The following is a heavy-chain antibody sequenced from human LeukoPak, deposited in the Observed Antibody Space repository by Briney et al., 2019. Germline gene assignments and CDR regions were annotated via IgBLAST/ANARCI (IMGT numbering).Heavy chain of an antibody. J-gene: IGHJ6*03. CDR2: ISDSDGRK. CDR1: GFTFSSYA. V-gene: IGHV3-23*01. CDR3: AKDSKIVGPTFKSYHYMDV. Sequence: GGSLRLSCAASGFTFSSYAMSWVRQAPGKGLEWVSAISDSDGRKYYADSVKGRFTISRDNSKNTLYLQMNSLRAEDTAVYYFAKDSKIVGPTFKSYHYMDVWGKGTTVTVSS. D-gene: IGHD1-26*01.